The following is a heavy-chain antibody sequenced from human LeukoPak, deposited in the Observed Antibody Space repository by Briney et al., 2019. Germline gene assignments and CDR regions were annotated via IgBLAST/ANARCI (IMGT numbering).Heavy chain of an antibody. J-gene: IGHJ4*02. V-gene: IGHV3-30*02. CDR3: AKDSGWYLDY. D-gene: IGHD6-19*01. CDR1: GFTFSSYG. Sequence: GGSLRLSCAASGFTFSSYGMHWDRQAPGKGLEWVAFIRYDGSNKYYADSVKGRFTISRDNSKNTLYLQMNSLRAEDTAVYYRAKDSGWYLDYWGQGTLVTVSS. CDR2: IRYDGSNK.